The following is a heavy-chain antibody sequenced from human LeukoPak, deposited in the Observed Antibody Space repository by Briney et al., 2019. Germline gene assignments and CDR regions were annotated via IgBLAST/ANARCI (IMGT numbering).Heavy chain of an antibody. CDR3: AKEFDWPPYFDY. CDR1: GFTFSSYA. CDR2: LSGSGDNT. J-gene: IGHJ4*02. V-gene: IGHV3-23*01. Sequence: GGSLRLSCAASGFTFSSYAMSWVRQAPGKGLEWVSALSGSGDNTYYADSVRGRFTISRDNSKNTLYLQMNSLRAEDTAVYYCAKEFDWPPYFDYWGQGTLVTVSS. D-gene: IGHD3-9*01.